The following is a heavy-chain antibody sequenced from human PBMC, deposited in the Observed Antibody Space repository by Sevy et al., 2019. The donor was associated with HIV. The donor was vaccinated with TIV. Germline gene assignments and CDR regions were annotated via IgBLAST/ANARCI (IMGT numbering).Heavy chain of an antibody. CDR2: IKQDGSQK. D-gene: IGHD6-19*01. J-gene: IGHJ4*02. V-gene: IGHV3-7*01. CDR1: GITFSESL. CDR3: ARVFSGSAPGFDY. Sequence: GGSLRLSCASSGITFSESLMSWVGQAPGKGLEWVASIKQDGSQKYYVDSVKGRFSISRDNAKNSLYLQMNSLRGDDTALYYCARVFSGSAPGFDYWGQGTLVTVSS.